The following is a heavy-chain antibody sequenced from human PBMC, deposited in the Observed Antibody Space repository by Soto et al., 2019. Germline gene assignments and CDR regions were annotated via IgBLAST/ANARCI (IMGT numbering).Heavy chain of an antibody. Sequence: QLQLQESGPGLVKPSETLSLTCTVSGGSISSSSYYWGWIRQPPGKGLEWIGSIYYSGSTYYNPSLKSRVTISVDTSKNQFSLKLSSVTAADTAVYYCARRRVTYYDILTGFDYWGQGTLVTVSS. D-gene: IGHD3-9*01. CDR1: GGSISSSSYY. CDR2: IYYSGST. J-gene: IGHJ4*02. V-gene: IGHV4-39*01. CDR3: ARRRVTYYDILTGFDY.